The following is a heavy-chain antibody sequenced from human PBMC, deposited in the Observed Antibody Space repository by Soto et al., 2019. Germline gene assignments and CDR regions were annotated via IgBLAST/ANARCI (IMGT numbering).Heavy chain of an antibody. CDR2: TYHSGNP. D-gene: IGHD3-22*01. CDR3: ARDGARLRFHFDNSGYFGTVF. Sequence: LSLTCDVSGDTISTGGYTWAWIRQPPGKALEWIGHTYHSGNPYYNPSLKSRVIISVDRSKNQFSLKVRSVTAADTAVYYCARDGARLRFHFDNSGYFGTVFWGPGTQVTVSS. CDR1: GDTISTGGYT. J-gene: IGHJ4*02. V-gene: IGHV4-30-2*01.